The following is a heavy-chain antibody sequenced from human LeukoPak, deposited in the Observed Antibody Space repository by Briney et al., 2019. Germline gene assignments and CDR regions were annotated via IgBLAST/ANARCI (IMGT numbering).Heavy chain of an antibody. V-gene: IGHV3-21*01. J-gene: IGHJ4*02. CDR3: ARDKKGYYDSSGYYY. CDR1: GFTFSSYS. CDR2: ISSSSSYI. D-gene: IGHD3-22*01. Sequence: GGSLRLSCAASGFTFSSYSMNWVRQAPGKGLEWVSSISSSSSYIYYADSVKGRFTIPRDNSKNTLYLQMNSLRAEDTAVYYCARDKKGYYDSSGYYYWGQGTLVTVSS.